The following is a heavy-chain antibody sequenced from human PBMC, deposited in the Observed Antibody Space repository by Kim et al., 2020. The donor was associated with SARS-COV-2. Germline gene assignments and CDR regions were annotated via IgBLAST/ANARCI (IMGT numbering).Heavy chain of an antibody. J-gene: IGHJ6*02. V-gene: IGHV5-51*01. Sequence: GESLKISCKGSGYSFTSYWIGWVRQMPGKGLEWMGIIYPGDSDTKYSPSFQGQVTISADKSISTAYLQWSSLKASDTAMYYCARCRRGYSGYDDPGYFYYGMDVWGQGTTVTVSS. CDR2: IYPGDSDT. D-gene: IGHD5-12*01. CDR3: ARCRRGYSGYDDPGYFYYGMDV. CDR1: GYSFTSYW.